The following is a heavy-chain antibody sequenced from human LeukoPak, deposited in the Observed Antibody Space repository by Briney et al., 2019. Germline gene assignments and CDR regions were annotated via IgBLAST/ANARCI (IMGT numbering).Heavy chain of an antibody. Sequence: ASVKVSCKASGYTFTSYSVHWVRQAPGQRLEWMGWINAGNGNTKYPQKFQGGVTITRDTSASTAYMELSSLRSEDTAVYYCARDSSSWASGWFDPWGPGTLVTVSS. J-gene: IGHJ5*02. CDR1: GYTFTSYS. CDR2: INAGNGNT. CDR3: ARDSSSWASGWFDP. V-gene: IGHV1-3*01. D-gene: IGHD6-13*01.